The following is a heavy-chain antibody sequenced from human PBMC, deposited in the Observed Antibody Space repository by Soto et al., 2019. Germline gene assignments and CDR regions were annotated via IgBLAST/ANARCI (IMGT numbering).Heavy chain of an antibody. D-gene: IGHD4-17*01. CDR1: GFTFSSYA. CDR2: ISGSGGST. Sequence: GGSLRLSCAASGFTFSSYAMSWVRQAPGKGLEWVSGISGSGGSTYYADSVKGRFTISRDNSKNTLYLQMNSLRAEDTALYYCGKDPNGDYVGAFDIWGQGTMVTVSS. V-gene: IGHV3-23*01. CDR3: GKDPNGDYVGAFDI. J-gene: IGHJ3*02.